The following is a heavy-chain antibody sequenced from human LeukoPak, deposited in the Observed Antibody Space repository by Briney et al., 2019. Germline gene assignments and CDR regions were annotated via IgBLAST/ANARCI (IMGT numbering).Heavy chain of an antibody. CDR2: IKQDGSEK. CDR3: ARDRGGIGYYMDV. Sequence: GGSLRLSCAASGFTFSSYWMSWVRQAPGKGLEWVANIKQDGSEKYYVDSVKGRFTISRDNAKNSLYLQMNSLRAEDTGVYYCARDRGGIGYYMDVWGKGTTVTVSS. CDR1: GFTFSSYW. J-gene: IGHJ6*03. V-gene: IGHV3-7*01. D-gene: IGHD3-16*02.